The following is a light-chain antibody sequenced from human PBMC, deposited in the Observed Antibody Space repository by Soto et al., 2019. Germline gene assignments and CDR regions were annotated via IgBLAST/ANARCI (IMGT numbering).Light chain of an antibody. CDR1: QSVSSY. CDR2: DAS. CDR3: QHYGSSPLT. J-gene: IGKJ4*01. Sequence: EIVLTQSPGTLSLSPGERATLSCRASQSVSSYLAWYQQKPGQAPRLLIYDASNRATGIPARFSGSGSGTDFTLTISRVEPEDFAVFYCQHYGSSPLTFGGGTKVDIK. V-gene: IGKV3-20*01.